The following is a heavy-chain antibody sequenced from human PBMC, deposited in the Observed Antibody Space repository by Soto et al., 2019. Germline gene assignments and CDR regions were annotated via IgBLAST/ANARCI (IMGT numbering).Heavy chain of an antibody. CDR1: GGSINTATHS. Sequence: QLQLQESGSGLVKPSQTLSLTCAVSGGSINTATHSWSWIRQPPGKGLVWIGYIYHSGSTYYNPSLKRFVTASSDPPRNRLTPRLRSLTAAVPAVYTCRRGGGMPTTAVDYWGQGILVTVSS. CDR2: IYHSGST. D-gene: IGHD4-17*01. CDR3: RRGGGMPTTAVDY. J-gene: IGHJ4*02. V-gene: IGHV4-30-2*01.